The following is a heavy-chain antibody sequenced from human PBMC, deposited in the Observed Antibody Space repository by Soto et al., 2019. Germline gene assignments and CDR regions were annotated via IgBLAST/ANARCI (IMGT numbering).Heavy chain of an antibody. V-gene: IGHV1-2*02. CDR3: AREWLRGTDY. CDR1: GYTFTTYF. CDR2: VFPGSGGT. D-gene: IGHD6-19*01. Sequence: QVQLVQSGAEVVKPGASVKVSCKASGYTFTTYFLHWVRQAPGQGVEWLGWVFPGSGGTNYAQKFQGRVTMTRDTSINTAYMALPRLSSDETGVYYCAREWLRGTDYWGQGLLISVSS. J-gene: IGHJ4*02.